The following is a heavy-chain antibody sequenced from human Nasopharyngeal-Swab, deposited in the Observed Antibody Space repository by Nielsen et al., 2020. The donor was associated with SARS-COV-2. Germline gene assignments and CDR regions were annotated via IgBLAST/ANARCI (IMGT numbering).Heavy chain of an antibody. CDR1: GFTFSSYG. CDR3: AKAGAGSWYGDY. Sequence: GESLKISCAASGFTFSSYGMHWVRQAPGKGLEWVAVISYDGSNKYYADSVKGQFTISRDNSKNTLYLQMNSLRAEDTAVYYCAKAGAGSWYGDYWGQGTLVTVSS. D-gene: IGHD6-13*01. V-gene: IGHV3-30*18. J-gene: IGHJ4*02. CDR2: ISYDGSNK.